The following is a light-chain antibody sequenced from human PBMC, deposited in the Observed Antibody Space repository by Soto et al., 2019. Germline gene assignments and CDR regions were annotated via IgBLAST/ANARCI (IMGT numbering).Light chain of an antibody. J-gene: IGKJ1*01. Sequence: EIVLTQSPATLSLSPGERASLSCMASQSVSTYLAWYQQKPGQAPRLLIYGASSRATGIPDRFSGSGSGTDFTLTISRLEPEDFAVYYCQQYGSSLTWTFGQGTKVDIK. V-gene: IGKV3-20*01. CDR1: QSVSTY. CDR3: QQYGSSLTWT. CDR2: GAS.